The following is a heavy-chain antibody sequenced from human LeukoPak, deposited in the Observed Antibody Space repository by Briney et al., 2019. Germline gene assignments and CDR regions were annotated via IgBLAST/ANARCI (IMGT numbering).Heavy chain of an antibody. V-gene: IGHV4-59*08. CDR2: IYYSGST. CDR1: GGSVRSYY. CDR3: ARLHDGYRYGADY. D-gene: IGHD5-18*01. J-gene: IGHJ4*02. Sequence: PSETLSLTCTVSGGSVRSYYWSWIRQPPGKGLEWIGYIYYSGSTNYNPSLKSRVTISVDTSKNQFSLKLSPVTAADTAAYYCARLHDGYRYGADYWGQGTLVTAS.